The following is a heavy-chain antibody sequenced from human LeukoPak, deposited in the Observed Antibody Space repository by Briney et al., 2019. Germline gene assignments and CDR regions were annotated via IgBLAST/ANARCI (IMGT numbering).Heavy chain of an antibody. J-gene: IGHJ4*02. Sequence: PGGSLRLSCAASGFTFSSYAMSWVRQAPGKGLEWVSAISGSGGSTYYADSVKGRFTISRDNSKNTLYLQMNSLRAEDTAVYYCARCSQQGIVVVIADYWGQGTLVTVSS. CDR2: ISGSGGST. CDR1: GFTFSSYA. D-gene: IGHD2-21*01. CDR3: ARCSQQGIVVVIADY. V-gene: IGHV3-23*01.